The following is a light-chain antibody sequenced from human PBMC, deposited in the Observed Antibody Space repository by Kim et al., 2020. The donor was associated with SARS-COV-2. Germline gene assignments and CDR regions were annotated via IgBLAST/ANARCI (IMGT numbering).Light chain of an antibody. V-gene: IGLV1-47*01. CDR2: MNN. J-gene: IGLJ2*01. Sequence: QSVLTQSPSTSGTPGQRVTISCSGSSSNIGSNYVYWYQQLPGTAPKLLIYMNNQRPSGVPDRFSGSKSGTSASLAISGLRSEDEADYYCAAWDDSLSGQVFGGGTQLTVL. CDR3: AAWDDSLSGQV. CDR1: SSNIGSNY.